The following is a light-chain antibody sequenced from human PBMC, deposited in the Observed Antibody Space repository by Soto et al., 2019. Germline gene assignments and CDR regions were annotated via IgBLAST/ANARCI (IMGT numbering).Light chain of an antibody. CDR2: GTS. CDR1: QKIATQF. Sequence: GLTQSPGTLSLSPGERATLSCRASQKIATQFFTWYQQIPGQAPRVLIYGTSTRATGIPHRFSGSGSGTDFTLTISRLEHEDFAVYYCQQYSSSSGYTFGQGTKLEIK. CDR3: QQYSSSSGYT. V-gene: IGKV3-20*01. J-gene: IGKJ2*01.